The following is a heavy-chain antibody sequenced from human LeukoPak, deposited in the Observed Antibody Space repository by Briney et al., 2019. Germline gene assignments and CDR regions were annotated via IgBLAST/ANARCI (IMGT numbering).Heavy chain of an antibody. Sequence: ASVKVSCKASGYIFTSYGINWVRQAPGQGLEWMGWISTYTGNPTYAQGFTGRFAFSLDTSVSTAYLQISSLEAEDTAVYYCARDFSRGGYWGQGTLVTVSS. D-gene: IGHD3-16*01. CDR1: GYIFTSYG. J-gene: IGHJ4*02. V-gene: IGHV7-4-1*02. CDR2: ISTYTGNP. CDR3: ARDFSRGGY.